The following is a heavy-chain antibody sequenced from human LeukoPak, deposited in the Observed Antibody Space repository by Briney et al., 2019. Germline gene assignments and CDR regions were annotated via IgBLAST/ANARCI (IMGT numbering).Heavy chain of an antibody. J-gene: IGHJ6*03. CDR2: IYTSGST. CDR3: AREGGGYCSSTSCYLDV. V-gene: IGHV4-4*07. Sequence: SETLSLTCTVSGGSISSYYWSWIRQPAGKGLEWIGRIYTSGSTNYNPSLKSRVTMSVDTSKNQFSLKLSSVTAADTAVYYCAREGGGYCSSTSCYLDVWGKGTTVTVS. CDR1: GGSISSYY. D-gene: IGHD2-2*01.